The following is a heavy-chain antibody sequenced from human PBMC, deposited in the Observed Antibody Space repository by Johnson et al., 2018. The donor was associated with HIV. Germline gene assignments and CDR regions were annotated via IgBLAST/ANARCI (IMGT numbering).Heavy chain of an antibody. CDR2: IYSGGST. J-gene: IGHJ3*02. Sequence: VQLVESGGGVVQPGGSLRLTCAASGFTVSSNHMTWVRQAPGKGLEWVSVIYSGGSTDYADSLKGRFTISRDNAKNSLYLQMNSLRAEDTALYYCARDLDWGRQSGAFDIWGQGTMVTVSS. D-gene: IGHD7-27*01. V-gene: IGHV3-66*02. CDR3: ARDLDWGRQSGAFDI. CDR1: GFTVSSNH.